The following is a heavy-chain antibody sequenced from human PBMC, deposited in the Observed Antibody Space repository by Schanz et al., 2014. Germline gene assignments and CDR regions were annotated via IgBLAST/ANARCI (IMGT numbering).Heavy chain of an antibody. D-gene: IGHD2-2*01. J-gene: IGHJ5*02. CDR3: TRDRRRDCSTASCLHDNWFEP. CDR1: GYTFTSYS. Sequence: QVQLVQSGAEVKKPGASVKVSCKASGYTFTSYSMHWVRQAPGQGLEWMGIINLSGDSTNNAQKFQGRLTMTRDTSTSTVYIEVSSQRSEDTAVYYCTRDRRRDCSTASCLHDNWFEPWGQGTLVTVSS. V-gene: IGHV1-46*01. CDR2: INLSGDST.